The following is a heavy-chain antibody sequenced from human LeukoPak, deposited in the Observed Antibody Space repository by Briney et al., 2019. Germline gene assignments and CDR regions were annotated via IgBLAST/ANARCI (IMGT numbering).Heavy chain of an antibody. CDR2: IWYDGSNK. CDR3: ARGALGHYYYGMDV. CDR1: GFTFSSYG. Sequence: GGSLRLSCAASGFTFSSYGMHWVRQAPGKGLEWVAVIWYDGSNKYYADSVKGRFTISRDNSKNTLYLQMNSLRAEDTAVYYCARGALGHYYYGMDVWGQGTTVTVSS. J-gene: IGHJ6*02. V-gene: IGHV3-33*01.